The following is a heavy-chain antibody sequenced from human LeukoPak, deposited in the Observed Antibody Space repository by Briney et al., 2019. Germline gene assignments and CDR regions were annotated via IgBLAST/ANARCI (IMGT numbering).Heavy chain of an antibody. Sequence: GESLKISCKGSGYSFTSYWIGWVRQMPGKGLEWMGIIYPGDSDTRYSPSFQGQVTISADKSISTAYLQWSSLKASDTAMYYCARQVASSWYGYYFDYCGQGTLVTVSS. CDR1: GYSFTSYW. D-gene: IGHD6-13*01. CDR2: IYPGDSDT. J-gene: IGHJ4*02. V-gene: IGHV5-51*01. CDR3: ARQVASSWYGYYFDY.